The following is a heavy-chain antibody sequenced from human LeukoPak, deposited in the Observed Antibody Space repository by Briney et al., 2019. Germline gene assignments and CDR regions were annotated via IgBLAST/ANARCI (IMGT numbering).Heavy chain of an antibody. Sequence: GQSLRLSCAPSGYTFGVYAISWFRQAPGRGLVWVGFISSKAYGETPQYAASVKGRFFISRDDSRSVAFLQMNSLKTEDTGLYYCVRGRKDLDFWGQGILVTVSS. CDR3: VRGRKDLDF. J-gene: IGHJ4*02. CDR2: ISSKAYGETP. V-gene: IGHV3-49*03. CDR1: GYTFGVYA.